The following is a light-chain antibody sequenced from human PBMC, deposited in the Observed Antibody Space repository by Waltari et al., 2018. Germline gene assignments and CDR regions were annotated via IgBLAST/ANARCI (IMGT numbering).Light chain of an antibody. CDR1: ILRVYY. J-gene: IGLJ2*01. CDR2: GKN. Sequence: SSELTQDPPVSVALGQTVRITCQGDILRVYYPNWCQQKPGQAPLLVIYGKNNRPYGSPDRFSAATSGRRACLTIPGAQAGEEANYYCSSRDSRGDVRFGGGTKLTVL. CDR3: SSRDSRGDVR. V-gene: IGLV3-19*01.